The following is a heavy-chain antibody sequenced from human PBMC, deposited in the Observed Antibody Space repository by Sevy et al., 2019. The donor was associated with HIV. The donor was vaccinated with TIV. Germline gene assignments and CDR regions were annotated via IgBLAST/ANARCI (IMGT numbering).Heavy chain of an antibody. V-gene: IGHV3-74*01. CDR3: ARDNVDRPMALYKMFDN. Sequence: GGSLRLSCAASGFTFSSDWMHWVRQAPGKGLVWVSRINTDGSITTYADSVKGRFTISRDNAKNTLYLQMNSLRAEDTAVYYCARDNVDRPMALYKMFDNWGQGTLVTVSS. CDR1: GFTFSSDW. J-gene: IGHJ4*02. D-gene: IGHD5-18*01. CDR2: INTDGSIT.